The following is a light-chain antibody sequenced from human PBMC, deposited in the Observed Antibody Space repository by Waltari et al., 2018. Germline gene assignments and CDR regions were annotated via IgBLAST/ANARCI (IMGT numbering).Light chain of an antibody. V-gene: IGLV1-40*01. J-gene: IGLJ2*01. CDR1: SSNIGADSD. CDR2: GNN. Sequence: QSGLTQPPSVSGAPGQSVTLSCTGTSSNIGADSDLHWYQVLPGTAPKLLIFGNNHRPSGVPDRFSGSKSGTSASLAITGLQAEDEADYYCQSYDSSLIASVFGGGTKLTVL. CDR3: QSYDSSLIASV.